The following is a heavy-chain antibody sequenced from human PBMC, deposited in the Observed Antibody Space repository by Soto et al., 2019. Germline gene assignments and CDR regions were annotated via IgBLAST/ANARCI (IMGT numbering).Heavy chain of an antibody. D-gene: IGHD3-10*01. Sequence: PGGSLRLSCAASGFTFSSYAMSWVRQAPGKGLEWVSAISGSGGSTYYADSVKGRFTISRDNSKNTLYLQMNSLRAEDTAVYYCAKDFPYYYGSGSYYNGEAFDIWGQGTMVTVSS. CDR3: AKDFPYYYGSGSYYNGEAFDI. J-gene: IGHJ3*02. CDR1: GFTFSSYA. V-gene: IGHV3-23*01. CDR2: ISGSGGST.